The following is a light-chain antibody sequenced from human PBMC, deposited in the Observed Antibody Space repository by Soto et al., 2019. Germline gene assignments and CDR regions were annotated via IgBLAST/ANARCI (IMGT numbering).Light chain of an antibody. CDR2: TAS. J-gene: IGKJ4*01. V-gene: IGKV1-39*01. CDR1: EDINNY. Sequence: GYTVTITFRTTEDINNYLSWYLQKPGKAPTVLIYTASTLMSGVPSRFSGSGSGTDFTLTITGLQPEDFVTYYCQQTYSMPLTFGGGTKVDIK. CDR3: QQTYSMPLT.